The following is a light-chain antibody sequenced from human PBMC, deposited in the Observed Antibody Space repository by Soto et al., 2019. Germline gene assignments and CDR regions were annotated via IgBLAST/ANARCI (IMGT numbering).Light chain of an antibody. Sequence: DIQMTQSPSTLSASVGDRVTITCRASQSIGNWLAWYQQKPGKAPKLLIYDASTLESGVTSRFSGSGSGTEFTLTISSLQPDDFATYYCQQYNSYSSMFGHGTKVDIK. J-gene: IGKJ1*01. CDR2: DAS. CDR3: QQYNSYSSM. V-gene: IGKV1-5*01. CDR1: QSIGNW.